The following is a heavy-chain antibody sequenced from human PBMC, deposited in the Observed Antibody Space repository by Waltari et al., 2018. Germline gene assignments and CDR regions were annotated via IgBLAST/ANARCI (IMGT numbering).Heavy chain of an antibody. CDR1: GGSISSSRYY. CDR3: ARHWKRNGYRFDP. Sequence: QLQLLESGPGLVKPSETLSLTCSVSGGSISSSRYYWGWIRQSPGKGLEWIGGIYYSGSIYYKPTLQSRVTISGDTSKNQFSLNLSSVTAADTAVYYCARHWKRNGYRFDPWGQGTRVNVSS. V-gene: IGHV4-39*01. CDR2: IYYSGSI. D-gene: IGHD5-12*01. J-gene: IGHJ5*02.